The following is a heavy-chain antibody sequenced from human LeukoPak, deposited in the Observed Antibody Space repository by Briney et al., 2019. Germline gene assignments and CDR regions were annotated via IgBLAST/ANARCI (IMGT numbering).Heavy chain of an antibody. V-gene: IGHV3-30*18. CDR3: AKSSGYSYGYAPDY. Sequence: GGSLRLSCAASGFTFSSYGMHWVRQAPGKGLEWVAVISYDGSNKYYADSVKGRFTISRDNSKNTLYLQMNSLRAEDTAVYYCAKSSGYSYGYAPDYWGQGTLVTVSS. CDR2: ISYDGSNK. D-gene: IGHD5-18*01. J-gene: IGHJ4*02. CDR1: GFTFSSYG.